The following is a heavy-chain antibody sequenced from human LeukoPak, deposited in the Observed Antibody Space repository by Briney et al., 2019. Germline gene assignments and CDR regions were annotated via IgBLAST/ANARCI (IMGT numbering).Heavy chain of an antibody. CDR1: GGSFSGYY. CDR2: INHRGST. J-gene: IGHJ6*03. V-gene: IGHV4-34*01. CDR3: AREVIGYCSGGSCYSYYMDV. Sequence: PSETLSLTCAVYGGSFSGYYWSWIRQPPGRGLEWIGEINHRGSTNYNPSLKSRVTTSVDTSKNQFSLKLSSVTAADTAVYYCAREVIGYCSGGSCYSYYMDVWGKGTTVTVSS. D-gene: IGHD2-15*01.